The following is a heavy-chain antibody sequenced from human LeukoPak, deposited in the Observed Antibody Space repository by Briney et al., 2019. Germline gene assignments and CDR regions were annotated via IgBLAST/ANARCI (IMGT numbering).Heavy chain of an antibody. CDR1: GYTFTSYG. D-gene: IGHD3-22*01. V-gene: IGHV1-18*01. CDR3: ARDSDSSGYLYFDY. J-gene: IGHJ4*02. CDR2: ISAYNGNT. Sequence: GASVKVSCKASGYTFTSYGISWVRQAPGQGLEWMGWISAYNGNTNYAQKLQGRVTMTTDTSTSTAYMELRSLRSDDTAVYYCARDSDSSGYLYFDYWGQGTLVTVSS.